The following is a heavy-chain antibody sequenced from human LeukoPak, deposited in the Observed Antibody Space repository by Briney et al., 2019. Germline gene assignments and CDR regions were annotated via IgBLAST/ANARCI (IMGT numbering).Heavy chain of an antibody. CDR1: GYTFTGYY. D-gene: IGHD6-13*01. CDR2: INPNSGGT. Sequence: VSVKVSCKASGYTFTGYYMHWVRQAPGQGLERMGRINPNSGGTNYAQKFQGRVTMTRDTSISTAYMELSRLRSDDTAVYYCGRDLGGAAAQTGYWGQGTPVTVSS. V-gene: IGHV1-2*06. CDR3: GRDLGGAAAQTGY. J-gene: IGHJ4*02.